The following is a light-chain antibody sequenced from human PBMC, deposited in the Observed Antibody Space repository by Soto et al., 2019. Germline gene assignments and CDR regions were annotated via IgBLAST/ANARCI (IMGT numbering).Light chain of an antibody. J-gene: IGKJ4*01. V-gene: IGKV1-5*03. CDR3: QHYSVFPLT. Sequence: DIQMTQFPSTLSASVGDRVTITCRASESISSWLAWYQQKPGKAPKLLIYKASTLQSGVPTRLTGSGSGTEFTLTISSLQPDDFATYYCQHYSVFPLTFGGGTKVEIK. CDR2: KAS. CDR1: ESISSW.